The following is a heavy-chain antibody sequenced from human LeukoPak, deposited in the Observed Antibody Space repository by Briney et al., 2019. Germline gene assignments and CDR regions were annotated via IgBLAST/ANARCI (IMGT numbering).Heavy chain of an antibody. CDR3: ARDELSCSGGSCYSPHPFDY. V-gene: IGHV1-46*01. Sequence: ASVKVSCKASGYTFTGYYMHWVRQAPGQGLEWMGIINPSGGSTSYAQKFQGRVTMTGDTSTSTVYMELSSLRSEDTAVYYCARDELSCSGGSCYSPHPFDYWGQGTLVTVSS. J-gene: IGHJ4*02. CDR1: GYTFTGYY. D-gene: IGHD2-15*01. CDR2: INPSGGST.